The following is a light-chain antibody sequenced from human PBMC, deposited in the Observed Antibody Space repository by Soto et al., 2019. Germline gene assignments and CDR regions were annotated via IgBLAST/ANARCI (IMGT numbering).Light chain of an antibody. CDR2: DVT. CDR3: ISYASINTYV. Sequence: QSALTQPASVSGSPGQSITISCTGTSSDVGGYDYVSWYQQHPGKAPKLMIYDVTNRPSGVSNRFSGSKSGNTASLTISRLHAEDEADYYCISYASINTYVFGTGTKLTVL. V-gene: IGLV2-14*01. CDR1: SSDVGGYDY. J-gene: IGLJ1*01.